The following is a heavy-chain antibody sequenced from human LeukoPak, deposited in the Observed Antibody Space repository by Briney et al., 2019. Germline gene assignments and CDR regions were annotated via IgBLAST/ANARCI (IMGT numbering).Heavy chain of an antibody. D-gene: IGHD4/OR15-4a*01. V-gene: IGHV3-23*01. J-gene: IGHJ3*01. CDR1: GFTFSEYA. CDR3: GRDPNRDYVGAFEF. CDR2: SSSGGANT. Sequence: GGSLRLSCAASGFTFSEYALVWVRQAPGKGLEWVSASSSGGANTLYADAVKGRFTISIDNSKNTLYLQMDSLRCEDTAGYFLGRDPNRDYVGAFEFWGHGTMVTVSS.